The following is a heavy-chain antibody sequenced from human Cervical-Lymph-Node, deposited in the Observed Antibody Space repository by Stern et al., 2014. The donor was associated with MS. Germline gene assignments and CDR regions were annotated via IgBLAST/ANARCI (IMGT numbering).Heavy chain of an antibody. CDR2: IYPGDSDT. J-gene: IGHJ5*02. CDR1: GYSFTSYW. CDR3: ARRSCSSTSCYWFDP. V-gene: IGHV5-51*01. Sequence: VQLGQSGAEVKKPGESLKISCKGSGYSFTSYWIGWVRQMPGKGLEWMGVIYPGDSDTRYSPSFQGQVTISAEKSISTAYLQWSSLKASDTAMYYCARRSCSSTSCYWFDPWGQGTLVTVSS. D-gene: IGHD2-2*01.